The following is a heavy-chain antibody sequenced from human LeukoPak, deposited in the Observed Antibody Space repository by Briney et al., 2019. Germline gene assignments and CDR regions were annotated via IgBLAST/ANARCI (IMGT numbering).Heavy chain of an antibody. CDR1: GGTFSSYA. Sequence: SVKVSCKASGGTFSSYAISWVRQAPGQGLEWLGGIIPIFGTTNYAQKFQGRVTITTDESTSTAYMELSSLRSEDTAVYYCARDTLRFLAWPAPLAVWGKGTTVTVSS. CDR2: IIPIFGTT. CDR3: ARDTLRFLAWPAPLAV. V-gene: IGHV1-69*05. J-gene: IGHJ6*04. D-gene: IGHD3-3*01.